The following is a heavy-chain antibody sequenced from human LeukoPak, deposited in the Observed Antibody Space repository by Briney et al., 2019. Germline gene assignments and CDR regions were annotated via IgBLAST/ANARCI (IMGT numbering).Heavy chain of an antibody. J-gene: IGHJ4*02. CDR3: ARGAPSGSYYY. Sequence: PGGSLRLSCAASGFTFSSYWVHWVRQAPGKGLVWVSRINSDGSSATYADSVKGRFTISRDNVENTLYLQMNSLRAEDTAVYYCARGAPSGSYYYWGQGTLVTVSS. CDR1: GFTFSSYW. D-gene: IGHD1-26*01. CDR2: INSDGSSA. V-gene: IGHV3-74*01.